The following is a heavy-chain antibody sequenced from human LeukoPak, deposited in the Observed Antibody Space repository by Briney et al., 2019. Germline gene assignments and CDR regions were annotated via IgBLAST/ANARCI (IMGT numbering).Heavy chain of an antibody. Sequence: GGSLRLSCAASGFTFSSHSMNWVRQAPGKGLEWVSYISSSSSTIYYADSVKGRFTISRDNAKNSLYLQMNSLRAEDTAVYYCARSRVPGYSSGWYFTSYYFDYWGQGTLVTVSS. V-gene: IGHV3-48*01. CDR1: GFTFSSHS. J-gene: IGHJ4*02. D-gene: IGHD6-19*01. CDR3: ARSRVPGYSSGWYFTSYYFDY. CDR2: ISSSSSTI.